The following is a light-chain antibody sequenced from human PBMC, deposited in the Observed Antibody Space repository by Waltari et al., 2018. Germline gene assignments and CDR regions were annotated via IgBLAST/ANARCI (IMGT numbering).Light chain of an antibody. V-gene: IGLV1-40*01. CDR3: QSYDATLGVSL. J-gene: IGLJ2*01. CDR2: SLN. CDR1: SSNIGAGYA. Sequence: QSVLTQPPSVPGAPGQRVTLSCTGSSSNIGAGYAVPWYQQIPGTAPKLLIYSLNNRPSGVPDRFSASKSDTSASLAITALQTEDEADYYCQSYDATLGVSLFGGGTKLTVL.